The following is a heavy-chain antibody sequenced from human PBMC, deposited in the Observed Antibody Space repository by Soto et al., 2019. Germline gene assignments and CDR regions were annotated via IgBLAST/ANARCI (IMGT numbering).Heavy chain of an antibody. CDR3: ARETYSSGWYYWFDP. CDR2: IYYSGST. V-gene: IGHV4-59*01. Sequence: QVQLQESGPGLVKPSETLSLTCTVSGGSISTYYWSWIRQPPGKGLEWIGYIYYSGSTNYNPSLKSRVTRSLDTSKNQFSLRLSSVTAADTAVYYCARETYSSGWYYWFDPWGQGTLVTVSS. J-gene: IGHJ5*02. D-gene: IGHD6-19*01. CDR1: GGSISTYY.